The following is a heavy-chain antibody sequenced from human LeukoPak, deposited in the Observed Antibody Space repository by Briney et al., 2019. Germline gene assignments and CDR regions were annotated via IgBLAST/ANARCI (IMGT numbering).Heavy chain of an antibody. CDR1: GFTFSSYA. CDR2: ISGSGGST. Sequence: GGSLRLSCAASGFTFSSYAMSWVRQAPGKGLEWVSAISGSGGSTYYADSVKGRFTISRDNSKNTLYLQMNSLRAEDTAVYYCAKDWAIVVVPAAIPWFDRWGQGTLVTVSS. J-gene: IGHJ5*02. D-gene: IGHD2-2*01. V-gene: IGHV3-23*01. CDR3: AKDWAIVVVPAAIPWFDR.